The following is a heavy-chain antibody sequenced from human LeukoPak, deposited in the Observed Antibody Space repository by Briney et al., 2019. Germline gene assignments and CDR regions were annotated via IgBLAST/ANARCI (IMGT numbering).Heavy chain of an antibody. Sequence: SETLSLTCSVSGVSISGRGYWGWIRQHPGKGLEWIGYIDYSGKTYYKPSLQSRVIISADTSKNQFTLKVTSVTAAGMAVYYCATGYGSGWFDAWGQGAVVTVSS. CDR1: GVSISGRGY. CDR3: ATGYGSGWFDA. V-gene: IGHV4-31*03. J-gene: IGHJ5*02. CDR2: IDYSGKT. D-gene: IGHD3-16*01.